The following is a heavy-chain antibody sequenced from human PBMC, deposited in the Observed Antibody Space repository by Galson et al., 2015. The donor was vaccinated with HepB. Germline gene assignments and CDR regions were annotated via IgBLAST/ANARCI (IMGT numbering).Heavy chain of an antibody. CDR2: ITADAGGT. V-gene: IGHV3-23*01. J-gene: IGHJ4*02. Sequence: SLRLSCAASGFTFRHFAMSWVRQAPGKGPEWVSAITADAGGTSYAGVVKGRFTISRDNSQNILYLQVNSLRAEDTAMYYCVKKDSSGFNYARRFDLWGQGTLVIVSS. CDR3: VKKDSSGFNYARRFDL. CDR1: GFTFRHFA. D-gene: IGHD3-22*01.